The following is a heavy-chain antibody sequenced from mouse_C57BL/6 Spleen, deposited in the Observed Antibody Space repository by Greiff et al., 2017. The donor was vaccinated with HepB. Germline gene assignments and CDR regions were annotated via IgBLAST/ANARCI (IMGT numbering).Heavy chain of an antibody. V-gene: IGHV1-15*01. Sequence: VQLQQSGAELVRPGASVTLSCKASGYTFTDYEMHWVKQTPVHGLEWIGAIDPETGGTAYNQKFKGKAILTADKSSSTAYMELRSLTSEDSAVYYCTRERRKGYFDYWGQGTTLTVSS. J-gene: IGHJ2*01. CDR1: GYTFTDYE. CDR2: IDPETGGT. CDR3: TRERRKGYFDY.